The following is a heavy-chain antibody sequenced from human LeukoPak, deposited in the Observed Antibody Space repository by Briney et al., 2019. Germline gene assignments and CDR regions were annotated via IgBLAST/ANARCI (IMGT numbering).Heavy chain of an antibody. CDR1: GFTFSSYA. J-gene: IGHJ4*02. V-gene: IGHV3-23*01. CDR3: AKVPHYYYGSGSFQFDY. Sequence: GGSLRLSCAASGFTFSSYAMSWVRQAPGKGLEWVSAISGSGGSTYYADSVKGRFTISRDNSKNTVYLQMNSLRAEDTAVYYCAKVPHYYYGSGSFQFDYWGQGTLVAVSS. CDR2: ISGSGGST. D-gene: IGHD3-10*01.